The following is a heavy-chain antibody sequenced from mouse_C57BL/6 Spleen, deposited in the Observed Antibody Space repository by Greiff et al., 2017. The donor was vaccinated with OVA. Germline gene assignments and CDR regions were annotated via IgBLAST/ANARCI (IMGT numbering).Heavy chain of an antibody. J-gene: IGHJ3*01. CDR3: ARYDYGFAY. CDR2: IDPSDSYT. Sequence: QVQLQQSGAELVRPGTSVKLSCKASGYTFTSYWMHWVKQRPGQGLEWIGVIDPSDSYTNYNQKFKGKATLTVDTSSSTAYMQLSSLTSEDSAVYYCARYDYGFAYWGQGTLVTVSA. D-gene: IGHD2-4*01. CDR1: GYTFTSYW. V-gene: IGHV1-59*01.